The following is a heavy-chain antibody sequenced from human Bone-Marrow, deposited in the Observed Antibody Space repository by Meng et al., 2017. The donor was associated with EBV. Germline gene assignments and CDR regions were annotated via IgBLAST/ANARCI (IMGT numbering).Heavy chain of an antibody. CDR3: ASESGRGYTPDY. V-gene: IGHV1-69*01. CDR1: GGTFTSDA. CDR2: LIPMSGAP. J-gene: IGHJ4*02. Sequence: QVQVVQSGAGVQKPGSLGTVSCTTSGGTFTSDAISWVRQAPGQGLEWMGGLIPMSGAPNYAQKFQGRITITADESTSTHYMDLSSLRSEDTAVYYCASESGRGYTPDYWGQGTLVTVSS. D-gene: IGHD3-10*01.